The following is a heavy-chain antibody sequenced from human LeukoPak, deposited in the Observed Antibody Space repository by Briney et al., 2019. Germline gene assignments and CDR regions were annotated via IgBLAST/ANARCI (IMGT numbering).Heavy chain of an antibody. Sequence: SETLSLTCTVSGGSFSSYYWSWIRQPPGKGLEWIGYIYDSGSTNYNPSLESRVTISVDTSKNQFSLKLSSVTAADAAVYYCARARYGSIYYFDFWGQGALVTVSS. V-gene: IGHV4-59*01. CDR1: GGSFSSYY. D-gene: IGHD6-13*01. CDR3: ARARYGSIYYFDF. J-gene: IGHJ4*02. CDR2: IYDSGST.